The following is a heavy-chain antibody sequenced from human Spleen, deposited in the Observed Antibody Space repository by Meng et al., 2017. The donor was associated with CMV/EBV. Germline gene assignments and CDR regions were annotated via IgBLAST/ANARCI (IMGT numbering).Heavy chain of an antibody. CDR3: ARHPPLYDSSGPDPQLAY. D-gene: IGHD3-22*01. V-gene: IGHV3-21*01. CDR2: ISSSSSYI. J-gene: IGHJ4*02. CDR1: GFTFSSYS. Sequence: GGSLRLSCAASGFTFSSYSMNWVRQAPGKGLEWVSSISSSSSYIYYADSVKGRFTISRDNAKNSLYLQMNSLRAEDTAVYYCARHPPLYDSSGPDPQLAYWGQGTLVTVSS.